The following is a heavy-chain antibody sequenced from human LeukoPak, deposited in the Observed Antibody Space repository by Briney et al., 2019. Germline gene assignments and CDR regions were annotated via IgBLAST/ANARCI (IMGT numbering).Heavy chain of an antibody. V-gene: IGHV1-2*02. CDR1: GYTFTGYY. CDR3: AYGSRGYYPFDY. J-gene: IGHJ4*02. D-gene: IGHD3-22*01. Sequence: ASVKVSCKASGYTFTGYYMHWVRQAPGQGLEWMGRINPNSGGTNYPQKFQGRATMTRDTSISTAYMELSRLRSDDTAVYYCAYGSRGYYPFDYWGQGTLVTVSS. CDR2: INPNSGGT.